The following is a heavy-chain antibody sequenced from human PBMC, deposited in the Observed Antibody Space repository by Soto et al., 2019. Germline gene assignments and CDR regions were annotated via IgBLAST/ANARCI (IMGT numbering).Heavy chain of an antibody. CDR1: GFTFSDHY. CDR2: TRNKANSYTT. D-gene: IGHD3-22*01. CDR3: ARDTYDSSTFDI. Sequence: EVQLVESGGGLVQPGGSLRLSCAASGFTFSDHYMDWVRQAPGKGLEWVGRTRNKANSYTTEYAASVKGRFTISRDDSKNSLYLQMNSLKTEDTAVYYCARDTYDSSTFDIWGQGTMVTVPS. V-gene: IGHV3-72*01. J-gene: IGHJ3*02.